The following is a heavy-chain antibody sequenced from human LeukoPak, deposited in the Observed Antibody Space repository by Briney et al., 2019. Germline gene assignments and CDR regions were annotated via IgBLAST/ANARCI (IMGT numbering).Heavy chain of an antibody. V-gene: IGHV6-1*01. J-gene: IGHJ5*02. D-gene: IGHD2-15*01. Sequence: SQTLSLTCAISGDSVSSNSAAWNWIRQSPSRGLEWLGRTYYRSKWYNDYAVSVKSRITINPDTSKNQFSLQLNSVTPEDTAVYYCAREAVYCSGGSCYPNYFDPWGQGTLVTVSS. CDR1: GDSVSSNSAA. CDR3: AREAVYCSGGSCYPNYFDP. CDR2: TYYRSKWYN.